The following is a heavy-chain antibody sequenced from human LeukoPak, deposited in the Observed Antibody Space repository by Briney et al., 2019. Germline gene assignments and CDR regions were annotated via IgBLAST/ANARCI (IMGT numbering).Heavy chain of an antibody. V-gene: IGHV3-74*01. CDR3: ARDSCSSTSCYTNWFDP. Sequence: GGSLRFSCAPPGYTFTSDWMHWVRHAPGKGLVWVSRINIEGISTNYADSVKGRFTISRDNAKNTLYLQMHSLRAEDTAVYYCARDSCSSTSCYTNWFDPWGQGTLVTVPS. CDR2: INIEGIST. CDR1: GYTFTSDW. J-gene: IGHJ5*02. D-gene: IGHD2-2*02.